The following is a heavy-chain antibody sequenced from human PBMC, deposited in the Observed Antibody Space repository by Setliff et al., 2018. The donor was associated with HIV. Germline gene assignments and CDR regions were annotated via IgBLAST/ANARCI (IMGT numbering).Heavy chain of an antibody. D-gene: IGHD4-17*01. CDR1: GYIFTGYY. CDR3: ARDRWVWGGSDGGYYYYFMDV. CDR2: INPNNGDT. J-gene: IGHJ6*03. Sequence: ASVKVSCKASGYIFTGYYIHWVRQAPGQGLEWMGRINPNNGDTNSAQKFQGRVTMTRDTSISTAYMELSRLRSDDTAVYYCARDRWVWGGSDGGYYYYFMDVWGKGTTVTVSS. V-gene: IGHV1-2*06.